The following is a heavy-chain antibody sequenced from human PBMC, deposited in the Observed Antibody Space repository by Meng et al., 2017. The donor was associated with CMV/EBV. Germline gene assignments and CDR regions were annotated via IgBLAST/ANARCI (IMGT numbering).Heavy chain of an antibody. CDR1: GGCFSGYY. CDR2: INHSGST. V-gene: IGHV4-34*01. CDR3: ARGVGGWFDP. Sequence: QVQLQLWGAGLLKPSATLSITCAVYGGCFSGYYWSWIRQPPGKGLEWIGEINHSGSTNYNPSLKSRVTISVDTSKNQFSLKLSSVTAADTAVYYCARGVGGWFDPWGQGTLVTVSS. J-gene: IGHJ5*02. D-gene: IGHD1-26*01.